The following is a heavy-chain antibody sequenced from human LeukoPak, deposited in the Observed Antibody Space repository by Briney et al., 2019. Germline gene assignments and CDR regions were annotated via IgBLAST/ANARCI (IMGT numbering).Heavy chain of an antibody. J-gene: IGHJ5*02. Sequence: ASVKVSCKASGYTFTSYGISCVRQAPGQGLVCMGCISAYNGNTNYAQKLQGRVTMTTDTSTSTAYMELRSLRSDDTAVYYCARTVTMVRGVIIHWFDPWGQGTLVTVSS. CDR1: GYTFTSYG. CDR2: ISAYNGNT. V-gene: IGHV1-18*01. CDR3: ARTVTMVRGVIIHWFDP. D-gene: IGHD3-10*01.